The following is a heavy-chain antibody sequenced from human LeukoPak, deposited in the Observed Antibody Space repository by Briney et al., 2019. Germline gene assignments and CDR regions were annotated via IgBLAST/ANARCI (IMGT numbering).Heavy chain of an antibody. CDR3: ARGCSSTSCYRRSGYYMDV. J-gene: IGHJ6*03. CDR2: IYSGGST. V-gene: IGHV3-53*01. CDR1: GFTVSSNY. Sequence: QTGGSLRLSCAASGFTVSSNYMSWVRQAPGKGLEWVSVIYSGGSTYYADSVKGRFTISRDNSKNTLYLQMNSLRAEDTAVYYCARGCSSTSCYRRSGYYMDVWGKGTTVTVSS. D-gene: IGHD2-2*01.